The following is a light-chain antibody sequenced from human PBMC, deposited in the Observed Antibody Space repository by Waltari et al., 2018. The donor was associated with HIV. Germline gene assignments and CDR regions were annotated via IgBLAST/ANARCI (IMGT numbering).Light chain of an antibody. J-gene: IGKJ1*01. CDR1: QSLLHSNGYNY. V-gene: IGKV2-28*01. CDR2: LGS. CDR3: MQALQTPKT. Sequence: DLVMTHSPLSLPVTPGEPASIPVRPRQSLLHSNGYNYLDWYLQKPGQSPQLLIYLGSNRASGVPDRFSGSGSGTDFTLKISRVEAEDVGVYYCMQALQTPKTFGQGTKVEIK.